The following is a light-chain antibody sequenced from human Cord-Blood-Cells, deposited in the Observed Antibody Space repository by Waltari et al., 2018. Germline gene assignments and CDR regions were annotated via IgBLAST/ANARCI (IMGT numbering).Light chain of an antibody. CDR2: GKN. CDR3: NSRDSSGNHVV. Sequence: SSELTQDPAVSVALGQTVRITCQGDSLRSYYASWYQQKPGQAPVLVIDGKNNRPYRIPDRFSGFSSGNTASLTITGAQAEDEADYYCNSRDSSGNHVVFGGGTKLTVL. V-gene: IGLV3-19*01. J-gene: IGLJ2*01. CDR1: SLRSYY.